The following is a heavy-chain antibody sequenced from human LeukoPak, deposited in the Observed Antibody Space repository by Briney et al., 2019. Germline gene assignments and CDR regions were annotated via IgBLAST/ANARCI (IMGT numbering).Heavy chain of an antibody. CDR1: GGSISSYY. V-gene: IGHV4-39*01. CDR3: ARTNYYFYYMDV. J-gene: IGHJ6*03. D-gene: IGHD2-8*01. CDR2: IYYSGST. Sequence: PSETLSLTCTVSGGSISSYYWGWIRQPPGKGLEWIGSIYYSGSTYYNPSLKSRVTISVDTSKNQFFLRLSSVTAADTALYYCARTNYYFYYMDVWGRGTTVTVSS.